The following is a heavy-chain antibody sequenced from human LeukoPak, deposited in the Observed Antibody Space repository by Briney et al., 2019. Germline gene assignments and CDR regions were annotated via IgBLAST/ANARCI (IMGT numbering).Heavy chain of an antibody. J-gene: IGHJ4*02. CDR1: GHSIRSGSY. Sequence: SETPSLTCDVSGHSIRSGSYWGWIWQPPGKGLEWIGSIYHSGNTYYNSSLKSRLIISVDTSKNQISLKLSSVAAADTAIYYCARGRGGSGDRAIFDIWGQGTLVTISS. CDR2: IYHSGNT. V-gene: IGHV4-38-2*01. CDR3: ARGRGGSGDRAIFDI. D-gene: IGHD1-26*01.